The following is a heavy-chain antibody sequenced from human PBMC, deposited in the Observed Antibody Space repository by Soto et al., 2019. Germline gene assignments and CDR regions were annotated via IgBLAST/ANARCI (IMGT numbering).Heavy chain of an antibody. CDR1: GGSISSYY. D-gene: IGHD6-19*01. Sequence: QVQLQESGPGLVKPSESLSLTCAVSGGSISSYYWSWIRQPPGKGLEWIGYIYYSRSTNYNPSLKSRVTISVDTSKNQSSLKLTSVTAADTAVYYCARSRYTSGWWTPPFDYWGQGTLVTVSS. V-gene: IGHV4-59*01. CDR3: ARSRYTSGWWTPPFDY. CDR2: IYYSRST. J-gene: IGHJ4*02.